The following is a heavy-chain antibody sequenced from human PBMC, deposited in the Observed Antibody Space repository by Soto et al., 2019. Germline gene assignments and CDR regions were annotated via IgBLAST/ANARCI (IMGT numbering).Heavy chain of an antibody. Sequence: EVQLLESGGGLVQPGGSLRLSCAASGFTFSSYAMSWVCQAPGKGLEWVSAISGSGGSTYYADSVKGRFTISRDNSKNTLYLQMNSLRAEDTAVYYCAKEGSSSWTAYYYYYMDVWGKGTTVTVSS. D-gene: IGHD6-13*01. CDR3: AKEGSSSWTAYYYYYMDV. CDR1: GFTFSSYA. CDR2: ISGSGGST. V-gene: IGHV3-23*01. J-gene: IGHJ6*03.